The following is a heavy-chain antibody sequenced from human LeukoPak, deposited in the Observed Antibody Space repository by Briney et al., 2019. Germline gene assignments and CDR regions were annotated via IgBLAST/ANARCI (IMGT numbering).Heavy chain of an antibody. CDR3: ARGRRDIVVVPAATNFDY. Sequence: WVRQAPGKGLEWIGYIYYSGSTYYNPSLKSRVTISVDTSKNQFSLKLSSVTAADTAVYYCARGRRDIVVVPAATNFDYWGRGTLVTVSS. D-gene: IGHD2-2*01. CDR2: IYYSGST. J-gene: IGHJ4*02. V-gene: IGHV4-30-4*08.